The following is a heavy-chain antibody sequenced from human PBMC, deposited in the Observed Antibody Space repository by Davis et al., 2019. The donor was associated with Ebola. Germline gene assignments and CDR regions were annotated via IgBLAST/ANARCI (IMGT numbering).Heavy chain of an antibody. Sequence: PSETLSLTCAVYGGSFSGYYWSWIRQPPGKGLEWIGEINHSGSTNYNPSLKSRVTISVDTSKNQFSLKLSSVTAADTAVYYCARGGNYRNVYYYGMDVWGQGTTVTVSS. CDR1: GGSFSGYY. CDR2: INHSGST. D-gene: IGHD5-24*01. CDR3: ARGGNYRNVYYYGMDV. V-gene: IGHV4-34*01. J-gene: IGHJ6*02.